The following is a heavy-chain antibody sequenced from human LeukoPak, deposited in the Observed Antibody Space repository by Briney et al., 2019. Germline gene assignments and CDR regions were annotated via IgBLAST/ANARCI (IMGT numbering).Heavy chain of an antibody. D-gene: IGHD2-2*01. CDR1: GGTFSSYA. Sequence: ASVKVSCKASGGTFSSYAISWVRQAPGQGLEWMGGIIPIFGTANYAQKFQGRVTITADESTSTAYMGLSSLRSEDTAVYYCARDSDCSSTSCYQGWFDPWGQGTLVTVSS. V-gene: IGHV1-69*13. CDR3: ARDSDCSSTSCYQGWFDP. J-gene: IGHJ5*02. CDR2: IIPIFGTA.